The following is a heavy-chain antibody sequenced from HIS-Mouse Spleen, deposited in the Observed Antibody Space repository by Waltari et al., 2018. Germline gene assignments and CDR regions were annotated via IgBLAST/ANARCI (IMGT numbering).Heavy chain of an antibody. Sequence: QLQLQESGPGLVKPSETLSLTCTVSGGSISSSSYYWGWIRQPPGKGLDWIGSIYYSGATSYTPSLKSRVTISVDTSKNQFSLKLSSVTAADTAVYYCAREIPYSSSWYDWYFDLWGRGTLVTVSS. CDR1: GGSISSSSYY. D-gene: IGHD6-13*01. CDR3: AREIPYSSSWYDWYFDL. V-gene: IGHV4-39*07. J-gene: IGHJ2*01. CDR2: IYYSGAT.